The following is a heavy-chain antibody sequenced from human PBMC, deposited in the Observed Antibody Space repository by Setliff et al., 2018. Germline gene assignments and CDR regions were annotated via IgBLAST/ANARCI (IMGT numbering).Heavy chain of an antibody. D-gene: IGHD3-10*01. Sequence: SETLSLTCTVSGGSISSSSYYWGWIRQPPGKGLEWIGSIYYSGSTYYNPSLKSRVTISVDTSKNQSSLRLSSVTAADTAVYYCAREDGSGFFVGVAWFDPWGQGTLVTVSS. J-gene: IGHJ5*02. CDR3: AREDGSGFFVGVAWFDP. CDR2: IYYSGST. CDR1: GGSISSSSYY. V-gene: IGHV4-39*07.